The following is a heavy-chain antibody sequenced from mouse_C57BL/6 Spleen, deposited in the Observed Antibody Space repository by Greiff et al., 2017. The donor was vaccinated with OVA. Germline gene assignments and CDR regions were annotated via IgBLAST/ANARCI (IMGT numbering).Heavy chain of an antibody. CDR2: INPKNGGT. J-gene: IGHJ1*03. V-gene: IGHV1-18*01. Sequence: EVQLQQSGPELVKPGASVKIPCKASGYTFTDYNMDWVKQSHGKSLEWIGDINPKNGGTIYNQKFKGKATLTVDKSSSAAYMELRNLTSEDTAVYYCARRDYGNYDWYFDVWGTGTTVTVSS. D-gene: IGHD2-1*01. CDR3: ARRDYGNYDWYFDV. CDR1: GYTFTDYN.